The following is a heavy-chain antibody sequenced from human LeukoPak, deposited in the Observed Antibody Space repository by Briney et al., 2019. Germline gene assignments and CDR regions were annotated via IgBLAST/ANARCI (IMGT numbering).Heavy chain of an antibody. CDR1: GFTFSSYG. D-gene: IGHD3-9*01. J-gene: IGHJ4*02. Sequence: GRSLRLSCAASGFTFSSYGTHWVRQAPGKGLEWVAVIWYDGSNKYYADSVEGRFTISRDNSKNTLYLQMNSLRAEDTAVYYCARAPLRYFDWLLVYWGQGTLVTVSS. CDR2: IWYDGSNK. V-gene: IGHV3-33*01. CDR3: ARAPLRYFDWLLVY.